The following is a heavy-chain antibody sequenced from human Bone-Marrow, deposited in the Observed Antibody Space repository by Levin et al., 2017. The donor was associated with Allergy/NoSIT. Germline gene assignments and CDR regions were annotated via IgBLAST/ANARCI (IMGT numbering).Heavy chain of an antibody. D-gene: IGHD2-15*01. CDR1: GFTFSSYA. CDR2: ISYDGSNK. Sequence: GGSLRLSCAASGFTFSSYAMHWVRQAPGKGLEWVAVISYDGSNKYYADSVKGRFTISRDNSKNTLYLQMNSLRAEDTAVYYCAREVWDIVVVVAATSAFDSWGQGTMVTVSS. CDR3: AREVWDIVVVVAATSAFDS. J-gene: IGHJ3*02. V-gene: IGHV3-30-3*01.